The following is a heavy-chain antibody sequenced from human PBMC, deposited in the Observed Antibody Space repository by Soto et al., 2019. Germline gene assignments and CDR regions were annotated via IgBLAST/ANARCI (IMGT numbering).Heavy chain of an antibody. CDR2: IIPIFGTA. J-gene: IGHJ6*02. CDR3: ARGVEQQLDDYGMDV. CDR1: GGTFSSYA. V-gene: IGHV1-69*13. Sequence: SVKVSCKASGGTFSSYAISWVRQAPGQGLEWMGGIIPIFGTANYAQKFQGRVTITADESTSTAYMELSSLRSEDSAVYYCARGVEQQLDDYGMDVWGQGTTVTVSS. D-gene: IGHD6-13*01.